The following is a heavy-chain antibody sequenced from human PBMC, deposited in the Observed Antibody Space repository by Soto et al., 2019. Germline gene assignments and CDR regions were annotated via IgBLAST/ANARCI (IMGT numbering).Heavy chain of an antibody. CDR3: ARDPDSSGYYYYGMDV. J-gene: IGHJ6*02. D-gene: IGHD6-19*01. Sequence: GASVKVSCKASGYTFTSYGISWVRQAPGQGLEWMGWISAYNGNTNYAQKLQGRVTMTTDTSTSTAYTELRSLRSDDTAVYYCARDPDSSGYYYYGMDVWGQGTTVTVSS. CDR1: GYTFTSYG. V-gene: IGHV1-18*01. CDR2: ISAYNGNT.